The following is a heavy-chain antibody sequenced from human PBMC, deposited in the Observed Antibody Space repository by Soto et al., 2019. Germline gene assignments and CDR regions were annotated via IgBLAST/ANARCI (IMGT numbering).Heavy chain of an antibody. CDR1: GFTFTSSA. CDR3: AADWHYGSGSYYAYYYGMDV. V-gene: IGHV1-58*01. J-gene: IGHJ6*02. D-gene: IGHD3-10*01. CDR2: IVVGGGIT. Sequence: QMQLVQSGPEVKKPGTSVKVSCKASGFTFTSSALQWVRQARGQRLEGIGWIVVGGGITNYAQKFQERVTITRDMSTSTAYMELSSLRSEDTAVYYCAADWHYGSGSYYAYYYGMDVWGQATTVTVSS.